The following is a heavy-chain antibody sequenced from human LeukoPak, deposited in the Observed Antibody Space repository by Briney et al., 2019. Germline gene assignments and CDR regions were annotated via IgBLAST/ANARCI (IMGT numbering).Heavy chain of an antibody. V-gene: IGHV3-9*01. CDR3: AKDNCGGDCYYDY. CDR1: GFTFDDYA. D-gene: IGHD2-21*02. CDR2: ISWNSGSI. J-gene: IGHJ4*02. Sequence: GGSLRLSCAASGFTFDDYAMHWVRQAPGKGLEWVSGISWNSGSIGYADSVKGRSTISRDNAKNSLYLQMNSLRAEDTALYYCAKDNCGGDCYYDYWGQGTLVTVSS.